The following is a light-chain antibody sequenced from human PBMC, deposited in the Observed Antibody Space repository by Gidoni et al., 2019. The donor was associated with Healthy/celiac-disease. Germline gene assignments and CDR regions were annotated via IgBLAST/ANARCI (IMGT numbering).Light chain of an antibody. Sequence: EIVMTHSPATLSVSPGERATLSCRASQSVSSNLAWYQQKPGQAPRLLIYGASTRATGIPARFSGSGSGTEFTLTISSLQSEDFAVYYCQQYNNWPGTFGGGTKVEIK. CDR3: QQYNNWPGT. CDR2: GAS. V-gene: IGKV3-15*01. J-gene: IGKJ4*02. CDR1: QSVSSN.